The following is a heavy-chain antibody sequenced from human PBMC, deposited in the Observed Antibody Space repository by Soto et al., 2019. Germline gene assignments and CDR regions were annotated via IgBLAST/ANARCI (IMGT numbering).Heavy chain of an antibody. CDR1: GGSISSGYY. Sequence: SETLSLTCTVSGGSISSGYYWSWIRQAPGKGLEWIGYIFSSGTTYYNPSLKSRLTMSLDTSQNQFSLRLASVTDADSAVYYCARVPSPFDYYYAMDVWGQGTTVTVSS. CDR2: IFSSGTT. CDR3: ARVPSPFDYYYAMDV. J-gene: IGHJ6*02. V-gene: IGHV4-30-4*01. D-gene: IGHD3-16*01.